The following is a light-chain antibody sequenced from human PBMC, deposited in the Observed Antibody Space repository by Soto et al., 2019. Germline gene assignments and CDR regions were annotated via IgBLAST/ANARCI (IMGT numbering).Light chain of an antibody. CDR2: KAS. Sequence: IPKPQSPSTRSASVVDRVTITCRASQTISSWLAWYQQKPGKAPKLLIYKASTLKSGVPSRFSGSGSGTESTLTISSLQPDDFATYYCQHYNSYSEAFGQGTKVDIK. CDR3: QHYNSYSEA. J-gene: IGKJ1*01. CDR1: QTISSW. V-gene: IGKV1-5*03.